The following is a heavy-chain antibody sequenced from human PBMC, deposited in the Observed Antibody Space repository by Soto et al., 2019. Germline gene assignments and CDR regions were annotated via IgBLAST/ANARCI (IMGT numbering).Heavy chain of an antibody. CDR2: IIPIFGTA. CDR1: GGTFSSYA. D-gene: IGHD4-17*01. Sequence: SVKVSCKASGGTFSSYAISWVRQAPGQGLEWMGGIIPIFGTANYAQKFQGRVTITADKSTSTAYMELSSLRSEDTAVYYCASVDDYGDYRWFDPWGQGTLVTVSS. V-gene: IGHV1-69*06. CDR3: ASVDDYGDYRWFDP. J-gene: IGHJ5*02.